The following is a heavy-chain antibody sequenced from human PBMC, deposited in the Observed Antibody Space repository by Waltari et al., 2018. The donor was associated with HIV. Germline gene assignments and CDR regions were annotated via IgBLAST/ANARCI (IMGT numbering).Heavy chain of an antibody. Sequence: EVNLVESGGDLLKPGGCLSLSCAASVFTFSNVWMTRVRQAPGKGLEWVGRIKSKSDGGTTDYNAGVKGRFTISRDDSKTTLFLQMNSLKTEDTAVYYCTTEEGYGSGSYLDYWGQGTPLTVSS. V-gene: IGHV3-15*01. J-gene: IGHJ4*02. CDR2: IKSKSDGGTT. D-gene: IGHD3-10*01. CDR3: TTEEGYGSGSYLDY. CDR1: VFTFSNVW.